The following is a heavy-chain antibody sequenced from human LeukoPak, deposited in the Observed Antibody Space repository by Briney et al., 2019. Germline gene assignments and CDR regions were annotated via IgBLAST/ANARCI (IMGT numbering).Heavy chain of an antibody. V-gene: IGHV4-34*01. CDR2: INHSGST. Sequence: SETLSLTCTVSGGSISGYYWSWIRQPPGKGLEWIGEINHSGSTNYNPSLKSRVTISVDTSKNQFSLKLSSVTAADTAVYYCARKRPFWSGYYSFDYWGQGTLVTVSS. D-gene: IGHD3-3*01. CDR1: GGSISGYY. CDR3: ARKRPFWSGYYSFDY. J-gene: IGHJ4*02.